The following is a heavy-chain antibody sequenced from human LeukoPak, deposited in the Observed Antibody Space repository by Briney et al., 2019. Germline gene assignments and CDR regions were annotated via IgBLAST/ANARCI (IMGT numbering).Heavy chain of an antibody. CDR2: INHSGST. CDR3: AGSQWLGDDAFDI. CDR1: GGSFSGYY. V-gene: IGHV4-34*01. Sequence: SETLSLPCAVYGGSFSGYYWSWIRQPPGKGLEWIGEINHSGSTNYNPSLKSRVTISVDTSKNQFSLKLSSVTAADTAVYYCAGSQWLGDDAFDIWGQGTMVTVSS. J-gene: IGHJ3*02. D-gene: IGHD6-19*01.